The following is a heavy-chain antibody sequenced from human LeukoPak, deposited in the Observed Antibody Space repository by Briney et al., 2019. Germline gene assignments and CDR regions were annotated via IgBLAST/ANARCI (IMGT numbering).Heavy chain of an antibody. CDR1: GYTFANYG. J-gene: IGHJ2*01. CDR2: TSTYNDNT. CDR3: ARGQIYWYFDL. V-gene: IGHV1-18*01. Sequence: GASVKASCKASGYTFANYGFSWVRQAPGQRLEWMGWTSTYNDNTNYAQKFQDRVTMTTDTSTSTAYMELRSLRSDDTAVYYCARGQIYWYFDLWGRGTLDTVSS.